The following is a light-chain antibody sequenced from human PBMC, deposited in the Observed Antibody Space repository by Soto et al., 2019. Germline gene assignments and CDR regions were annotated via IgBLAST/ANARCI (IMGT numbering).Light chain of an antibody. CDR2: GIF. CDR3: QHYDGSPRT. Sequence: ETVLTQSPGTVSLSPGERATLSCTTSQNVRSDYLAWYQQKPGQAPRLLIYGIFNRATGIPDRFSGSGSGTDFTLTISGLEHEDSAVYYCQHYDGSPRTFGPGTKVDIK. J-gene: IGKJ2*01. V-gene: IGKV3-20*01. CDR1: QNVRSDY.